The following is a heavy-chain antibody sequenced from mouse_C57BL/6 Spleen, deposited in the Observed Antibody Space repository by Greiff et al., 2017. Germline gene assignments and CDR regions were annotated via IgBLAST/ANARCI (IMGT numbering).Heavy chain of an antibody. J-gene: IGHJ2*01. V-gene: IGHV1-52*01. CDR2: IDPSDSET. D-gene: IGHD2-5*01. CDR1: GYTFTSYW. Sequence: QVQLKQPGAELVRPGSSVKLSCKASGYTFTSYWMHWVKQRPIQGLEWIGNIDPSDSETHYNQKFKDKATLTVDKSSSTAYMQLSSLTSEDSAVYYCARWGHSNHEDYFDYWGQGTTLTVSS. CDR3: ARWGHSNHEDYFDY.